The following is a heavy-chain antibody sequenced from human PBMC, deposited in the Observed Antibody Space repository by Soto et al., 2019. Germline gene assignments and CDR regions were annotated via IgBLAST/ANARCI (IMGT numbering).Heavy chain of an antibody. V-gene: IGHV4-4*02. CDR1: GGSISSSNW. Sequence: SETLSHTCAVSGGSISSSNWWSWVRQPPGKGLEWIGEIYHSGSTNYNPSLKSRVTISVDKSKNQFSLKLSSVTAADTAVYYSARDLYSSGYHSFDPWGQGTLVTVSS. J-gene: IGHJ5*02. D-gene: IGHD6-19*01. CDR2: IYHSGST. CDR3: ARDLYSSGYHSFDP.